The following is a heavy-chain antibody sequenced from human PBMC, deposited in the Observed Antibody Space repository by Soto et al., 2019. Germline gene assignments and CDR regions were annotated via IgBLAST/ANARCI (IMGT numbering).Heavy chain of an antibody. CDR2: IHYSGGT. D-gene: IGHD6-25*01. J-gene: IGHJ4*02. V-gene: IGHV4-59*08. CDR3: ASRRTAAYFDY. Sequence: SETLSLTCTVSGGSISSYYWSWIRQPPGKGLEWIGYIHYSGGTNYNPSLKSRVTISVDTSKNQFSLKLSSVTAADTAVYYGASRRTAAYFDYWGQGTLVTVYS. CDR1: GGSISSYY.